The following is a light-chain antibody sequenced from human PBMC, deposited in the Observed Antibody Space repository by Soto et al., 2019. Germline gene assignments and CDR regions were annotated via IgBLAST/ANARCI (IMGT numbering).Light chain of an antibody. V-gene: IGLV4-69*01. CDR3: QTWGTGIQV. CDR2: LNSDGSH. J-gene: IGLJ2*01. Sequence: QSVLTQSPSASASLGASVKLTCTLSSGHSNYAIAWHQQQPAKGPRYLMKLNSDGSHSKGDGIPDRFSGSSSGAERYLTISSLQSEDEADYYCQTWGTGIQVFGGGTQLTVL. CDR1: SGHSNYA.